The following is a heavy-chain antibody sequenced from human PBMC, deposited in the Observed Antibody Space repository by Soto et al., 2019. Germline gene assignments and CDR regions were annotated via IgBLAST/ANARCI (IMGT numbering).Heavy chain of an antibody. D-gene: IGHD6-6*01. CDR1: EFTFSPYP. CDR2: ISFDGATK. V-gene: IGHV3-30*09. Sequence: QEQLVESGGGVVQPGRPLRLSCAASEFTFSPYPMHWVRQAPGKGLEWVAVISFDGATKYYADSVKGRFAISRDNSMNTLYLQMNSLRTEDTAVYYCAKDQSASSNSYHAMDVWCPGTTVTVSS. CDR3: AKDQSASSNSYHAMDV. J-gene: IGHJ6*02.